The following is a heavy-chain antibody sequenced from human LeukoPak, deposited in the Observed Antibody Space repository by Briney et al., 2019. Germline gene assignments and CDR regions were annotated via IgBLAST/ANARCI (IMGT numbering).Heavy chain of an antibody. Sequence: GESLKISCKGSGYSFTSYWIGWGRQMPGKGLEGMGIIYPGDSDTRYSPSFQGQVTISADRSIATAYLQWSSLKASDTAMYYCARRFATVNSFDYWAQGTLVTVSS. CDR2: IYPGDSDT. CDR3: ARRFATVNSFDY. V-gene: IGHV5-51*01. D-gene: IGHD5-12*01. J-gene: IGHJ4*02. CDR1: GYSFTSYW.